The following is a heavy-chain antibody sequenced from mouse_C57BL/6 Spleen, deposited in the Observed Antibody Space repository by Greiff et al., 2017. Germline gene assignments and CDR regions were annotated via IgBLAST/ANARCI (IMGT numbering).Heavy chain of an antibody. CDR1: GFSLTSYA. J-gene: IGHJ4*01. D-gene: IGHD4-1*01. CDR3: ARDNWALYYYAMDY. V-gene: IGHV2-9-1*01. Sequence: VKVVESGPGLVAPSQSLSITCTVSGFSLTSYAISWVRQPPGKGLEWLGVIWTGGGTNYNSALKSRLSISKDNSKSQVFLKMNSLQTDDTARYYCARDNWALYYYAMDYWGQGTSVTVSS. CDR2: IWTGGGT.